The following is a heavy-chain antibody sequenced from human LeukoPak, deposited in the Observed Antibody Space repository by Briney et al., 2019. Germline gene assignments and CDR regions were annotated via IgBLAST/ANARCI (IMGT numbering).Heavy chain of an antibody. CDR2: ISSSSSYI. CDR3: VKDYDSSGYYPDD. Sequence: GGSLRLSCAASGFTFSSYRMNWVRQAPGKGLEGVSSISSSSSYIYYADSVKGRFTISRDNAKNSLYLQMNRLRTEDTALYYCVKDYDSSGYYPDDWGQGTLVTVSS. D-gene: IGHD3-22*01. J-gene: IGHJ4*02. V-gene: IGHV3-21*04. CDR1: GFTFSSYR.